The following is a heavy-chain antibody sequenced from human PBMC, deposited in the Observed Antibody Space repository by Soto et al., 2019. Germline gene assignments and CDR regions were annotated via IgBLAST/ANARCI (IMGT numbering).Heavy chain of an antibody. CDR3: ARDREVAGSKYDAFHI. Sequence: PSETLSLTCTGSGGSISSYYCSWIRQPPWKGLEWLGYIYYSGITNYNPSLKSRVTISVDTSKNQFSLKLSSVTAADTAVYCCARDREVAGSKYDAFHIGGQGTMVTVS. V-gene: IGHV4-59*01. J-gene: IGHJ3*02. CDR1: GGSISSYY. CDR2: IYYSGIT. D-gene: IGHD6-19*01.